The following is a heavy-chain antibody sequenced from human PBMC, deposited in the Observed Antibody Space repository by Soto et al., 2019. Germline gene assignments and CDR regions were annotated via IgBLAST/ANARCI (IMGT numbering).Heavy chain of an antibody. V-gene: IGHV1-69*06. D-gene: IGHD3-22*01. CDR3: ARGRYYASSGEYLAFGF. CDR2: IIPIFGTA. Sequence: SVKVSCKASGGTFSSYAISWVRQAPGQGLEWMGGIIPIFGTANYAQKFQGRVTITADKSTSTAYMELSSLRSEDTAVYYCARGRYYASSGEYLAFGFWGQGTLVTVSS. J-gene: IGHJ4*02. CDR1: GGTFSSYA.